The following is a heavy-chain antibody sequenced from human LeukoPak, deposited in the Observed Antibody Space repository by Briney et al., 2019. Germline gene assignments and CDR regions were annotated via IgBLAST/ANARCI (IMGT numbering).Heavy chain of an antibody. Sequence: RTGESLKISCKGSGYSFSTYWIAWVRQMPGKGLEWMGIIYPGDSDTRYSPSLQGQVTISVDKSISTAYLRWSSLKASDTAMYYCARLMAADGSSSDLHYWGQGTLVTVSS. CDR2: IYPGDSDT. D-gene: IGHD6-6*01. J-gene: IGHJ4*02. V-gene: IGHV5-51*01. CDR1: GYSFSTYW. CDR3: ARLMAADGSSSDLHY.